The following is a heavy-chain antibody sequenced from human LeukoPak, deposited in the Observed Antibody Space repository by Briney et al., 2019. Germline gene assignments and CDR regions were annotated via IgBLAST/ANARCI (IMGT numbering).Heavy chain of an antibody. CDR3: ARGIVVAGTGTFHY. J-gene: IGHJ4*02. CDR1: GYIFTGYY. D-gene: IGHD6-19*01. V-gene: IGHV1-2*02. CDR2: INPNSGGT. Sequence: GASVKVSCKASGYIFTGYYMHWVRQAPGQGPEWMGWINPNSGGTNYAQKFQGRVTMTRDTSISTAYMELSRLRSGDTAVYYCARGIVVAGTGTFHYWGQGTLVTVSS.